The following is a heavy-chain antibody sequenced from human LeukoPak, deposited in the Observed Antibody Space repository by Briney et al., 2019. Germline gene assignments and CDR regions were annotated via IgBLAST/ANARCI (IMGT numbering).Heavy chain of an antibody. J-gene: IGHJ5*02. CDR1: GDSFSSVTDY. CDR2: IYYSGST. Sequence: SETLSLTCTVSGDSFSSVTDYWAWIRQPPGKGLEWIGSIYYSGSTYYNPSLKSRVTISVDTSKNQFSLKLSSVTAADTAVYYCARISVFESFVPWGQGTLVTVSS. V-gene: IGHV4-39*07. CDR3: ARISVFESFVP. D-gene: IGHD3-10*01.